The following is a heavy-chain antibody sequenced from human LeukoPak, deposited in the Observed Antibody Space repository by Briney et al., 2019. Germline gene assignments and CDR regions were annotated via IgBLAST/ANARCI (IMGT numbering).Heavy chain of an antibody. CDR1: GGSISSYY. D-gene: IGHD6-19*01. V-gene: IGHV4-59*08. CDR3: ARLLAGAVDP. CDR2: IYYSGST. J-gene: IGHJ5*02. Sequence: PSETLSLTCTVSGGSISSYYWSWIRQPPGKGLEWIGYIYYSGSTNYNPSLKSRVTISVDTSKNQFSLKLSSVTAADTAVYYCARLLAGAVDPWGQGTLVTVPS.